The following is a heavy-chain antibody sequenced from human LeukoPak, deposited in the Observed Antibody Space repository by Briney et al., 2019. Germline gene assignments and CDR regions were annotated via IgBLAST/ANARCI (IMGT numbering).Heavy chain of an antibody. CDR1: GDSINSGGYY. CDR3: ASQANFYDSSGYFRP. J-gene: IGHJ1*01. D-gene: IGHD3-22*01. V-gene: IGHV4-31*03. CDR2: IYYSGST. Sequence: SQTLSLTCTVSGDSINSGGYYWTWIRQHSGRGLEWIGYIYYSGSTYYNPSLRSRVTLSLDTSKNQFSLTLNSVTAADTAVYYCASQANFYDSSGYFRPWGQGTLVTVSS.